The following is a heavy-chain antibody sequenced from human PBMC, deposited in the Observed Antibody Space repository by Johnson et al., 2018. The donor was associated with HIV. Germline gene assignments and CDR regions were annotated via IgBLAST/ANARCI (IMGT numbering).Heavy chain of an antibody. V-gene: IGHV3-33*08. CDR1: GFTFSSYG. D-gene: IGHD1-26*01. J-gene: IGHJ3*02. Sequence: QVQLVESGGGVVQPGRSLRLSCAASGFTFSSYGMHWVRQAPGKGLEWVAFIRYDGSNKYYVDSVKGRFTISRDNAKNSLYLQMNSLRAEDTAVYYCARLIVGAPGAFDIWGQGTMVTVSS. CDR2: IRYDGSNK. CDR3: ARLIVGAPGAFDI.